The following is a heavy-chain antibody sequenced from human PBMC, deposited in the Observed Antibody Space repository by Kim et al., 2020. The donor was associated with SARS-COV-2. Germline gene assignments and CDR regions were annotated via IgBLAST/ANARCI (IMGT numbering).Heavy chain of an antibody. J-gene: IGHJ4*02. Sequence: GGSLRLSCAASGFTFSSYSMNWVRQAPGKGLEWVSYISSSSSTIYYADSVKGRFTISRDNAKNSLYLQMNSLRDEDTAVYYCARAYYYGSGSYGLDYWGQGTLVTVSS. D-gene: IGHD3-10*01. CDR2: ISSSSSTI. V-gene: IGHV3-48*02. CDR1: GFTFSSYS. CDR3: ARAYYYGSGSYGLDY.